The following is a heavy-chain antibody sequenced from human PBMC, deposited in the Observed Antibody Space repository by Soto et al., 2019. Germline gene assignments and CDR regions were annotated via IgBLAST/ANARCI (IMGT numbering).Heavy chain of an antibody. Sequence: DVQLVESGGGSVQPGGSLSLSCAATGFTFSYYWMHWVRQAPGKGLVWVSRIHSDGSSTTDADSVKGRFTISRDNAKNTRYLQMNGLRAENTTVYYCARGQWGAFDLWGQGTMVTVAS. J-gene: IGHJ3*01. CDR2: IHSDGSST. V-gene: IGHV3-74*01. CDR3: ARGQWGAFDL. CDR1: GFTFSYYW. D-gene: IGHD1-26*01.